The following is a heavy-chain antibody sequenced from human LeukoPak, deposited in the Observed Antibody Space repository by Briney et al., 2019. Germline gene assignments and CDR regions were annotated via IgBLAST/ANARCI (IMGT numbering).Heavy chain of an antibody. CDR2: ISAYNGNT. CDR1: GYTFISYG. CDR3: ARANAFDEDYYDSSGSP. D-gene: IGHD3-22*01. Sequence: ASVKVSCKASGYTFISYGISWVRQAPGQGLEWMGWISAYNGNTNYAQKLQGRVTMTTDTSTSTAYMELRSLRSDDTAVYYCARANAFDEDYYDSSGSPWGQGTLVTVSS. V-gene: IGHV1-18*01. J-gene: IGHJ5*02.